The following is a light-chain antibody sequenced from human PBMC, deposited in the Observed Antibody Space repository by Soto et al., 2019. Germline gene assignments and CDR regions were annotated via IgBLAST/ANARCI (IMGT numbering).Light chain of an antibody. CDR2: GAS. Sequence: EIVLTQSPGTLSLSPGERATLSCRASQRVSSFYLVWYQQKPGQAPRLLIYGASSRATGIPDRFSGSGSGTDFILTSSSLEPEDFAVYYCQHYGNSRFTFGQGTQLEIK. CDR3: QHYGNSRFT. V-gene: IGKV3-20*01. CDR1: QRVSSFY. J-gene: IGKJ2*01.